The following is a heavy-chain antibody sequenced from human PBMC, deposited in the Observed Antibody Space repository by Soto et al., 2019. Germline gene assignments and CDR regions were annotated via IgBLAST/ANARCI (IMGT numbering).Heavy chain of an antibody. CDR3: ARDSERITIFGVDGSAGFDY. D-gene: IGHD3-3*01. V-gene: IGHV4-31*03. Sequence: QVQLQESGPGLVKPSQTLSLTCTVSCGSISSGGYYWSWIRQHPGKGLEWIGYIYYSGSTYYNPSLKSRVTISVDTSKNQFSLQLSSVTAADTAVYYCARDSERITIFGVDGSAGFDYWGQGTLVTVSS. CDR1: CGSISSGGYY. J-gene: IGHJ4*02. CDR2: IYYSGST.